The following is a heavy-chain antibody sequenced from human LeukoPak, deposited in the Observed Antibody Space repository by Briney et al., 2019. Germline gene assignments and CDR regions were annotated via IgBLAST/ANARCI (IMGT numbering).Heavy chain of an antibody. CDR2: IYYSGST. CDR3: ARQRGIAAAAVDY. V-gene: IGHV4-59*08. CDR1: GGSISSYY. Sequence: SETLSLTCIVSGGSISSYYWSWIRQPPGKGLEWIGYIYYSGSTNYNPSLKSRVTISVDTSKNQFSLKLSSVTAADTAVYYCARQRGIAAAAVDYWGQGTLVTVSS. D-gene: IGHD6-13*01. J-gene: IGHJ4*02.